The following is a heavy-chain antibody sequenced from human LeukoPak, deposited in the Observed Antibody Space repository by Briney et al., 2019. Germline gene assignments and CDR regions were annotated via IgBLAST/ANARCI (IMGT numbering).Heavy chain of an antibody. J-gene: IGHJ4*02. CDR2: ISSSSSTI. D-gene: IGHD6-13*01. CDR3: ARGKYSSSRSTFDY. CDR1: GLTFSSYS. V-gene: IGHV3-48*02. Sequence: GRPLRLSCAASGLTFSSYSMNWVRQAPGKGLEWVSYISSSSSTIYYADSVKGRFTISRDNAKNSLYLQMNSLRDEDTAVYYCARGKYSSSRSTFDYWGQGTLVTVSS.